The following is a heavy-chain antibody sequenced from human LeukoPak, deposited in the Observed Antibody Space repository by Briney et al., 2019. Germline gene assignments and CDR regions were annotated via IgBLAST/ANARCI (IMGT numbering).Heavy chain of an antibody. Sequence: GGSLRLSCAASGFTFSSYAMSWVRQAPGKGLEWVSAISGSGGSTYYADSVKGRFTISRDNSKNTLYLQMNSLRAEDTAVYYCAKDLARYGSGTHGDYWGQGTLVTVSS. D-gene: IGHD3-10*01. CDR3: AKDLARYGSGTHGDY. V-gene: IGHV3-23*01. CDR1: GFTFSSYA. CDR2: ISGSGGST. J-gene: IGHJ4*02.